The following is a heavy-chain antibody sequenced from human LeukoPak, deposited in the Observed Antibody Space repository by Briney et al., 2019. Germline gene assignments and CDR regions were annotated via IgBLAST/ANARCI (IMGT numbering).Heavy chain of an antibody. CDR1: GFTFSYA. CDR2: ISGSGGST. Sequence: GGSLRLSCAASGFTFSYAMSWVRQAPGKGPQWVSGISGSGGSTYYADSVKGRFTISRDNSKNTLYLQMNSLRAEDTAVYYCAKHGFGVFEGYWGQGTLVTVSS. D-gene: IGHD3-10*01. V-gene: IGHV3-23*01. CDR3: AKHGFGVFEGY. J-gene: IGHJ4*02.